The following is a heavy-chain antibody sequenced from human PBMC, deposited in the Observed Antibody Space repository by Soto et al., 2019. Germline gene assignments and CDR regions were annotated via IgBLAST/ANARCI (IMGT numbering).Heavy chain of an antibody. V-gene: IGHV1-3*01. CDR3: ARGVRDYYYSYGMDV. CDR2: INAGNGNT. J-gene: IGHJ6*02. Sequence: ASVKVSCKASGYTFTSYAMHWVRQAPGQRLEWMGWINAGNGNTKYSQKFRGRVTITRDTSASTAYMELSSLRSEDTAVYYCARGVRDYYYSYGMDVWGQGTTVTVSS. CDR1: GYTFTSYA. D-gene: IGHD6-6*01.